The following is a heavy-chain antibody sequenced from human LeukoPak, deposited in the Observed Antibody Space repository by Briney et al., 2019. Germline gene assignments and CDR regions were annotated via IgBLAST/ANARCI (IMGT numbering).Heavy chain of an antibody. J-gene: IGHJ4*02. Sequence: SETLSLTCAVYGGSFSGYYWSWIRQPPGKGLEWIGEINHSGSTNYNPSLKSRVTISVDTSKNQFSLKLSSVTAADTAVYYCARVDDSSGYYYVDYWGQGTLVTVSS. CDR3: ARVDDSSGYYYVDY. D-gene: IGHD3-22*01. V-gene: IGHV4-34*01. CDR2: INHSGST. CDR1: GGSFSGYY.